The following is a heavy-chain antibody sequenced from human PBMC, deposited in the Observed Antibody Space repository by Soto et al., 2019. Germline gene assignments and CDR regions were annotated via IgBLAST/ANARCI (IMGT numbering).Heavy chain of an antibody. CDR1: GFTFSGSA. D-gene: IGHD3-10*01. J-gene: IGHJ6*03. CDR3: TRTLSDGSGSYTNYYYYYMDV. V-gene: IGHV3-73*01. Sequence: EVQLVESGGGLVQPGGSLKLSCAASGFTFSGSAMHWVRQASGKGLEWVGRIRSKANSYATAYAASVKGRFTISRDDSKNTAYLQMNSLKTEDTAVYYCTRTLSDGSGSYTNYYYYYMDVWGKGTTVTVSS. CDR2: IRSKANSYAT.